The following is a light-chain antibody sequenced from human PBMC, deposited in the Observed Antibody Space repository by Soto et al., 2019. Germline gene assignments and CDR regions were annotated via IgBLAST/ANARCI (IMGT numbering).Light chain of an antibody. J-gene: IGLJ1*01. Sequence: QSALTQPLSASGSPGQSVTISCTGTTSDIGAYNYVSWYQQRPGKAPKLIIYEVTRRPSGVPDRIFGSKSYTTASLTVSGLQAEDEADYYCSSFAGTNSFVFGTGTKVTVL. CDR2: EVT. CDR1: TSDIGAYNY. CDR3: SSFAGTNSFV. V-gene: IGLV2-8*01.